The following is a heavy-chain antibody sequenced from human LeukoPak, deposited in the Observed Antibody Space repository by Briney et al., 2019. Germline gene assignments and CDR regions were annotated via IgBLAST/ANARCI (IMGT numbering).Heavy chain of an antibody. CDR2: INHSGST. J-gene: IGHJ4*02. D-gene: IGHD5-18*01. Sequence: PSETLSLTCAVYGGSFSGYYWRGIRQPPGKGLEWIGEINHSGSTNYNPSLKSRVTISVDTSKNQFSLKLSSVTAADTAVYYCARGGRGYSYGRIFDYWGQGTLVTVSS. CDR1: GGSFSGYY. CDR3: ARGGRGYSYGRIFDY. V-gene: IGHV4-34*01.